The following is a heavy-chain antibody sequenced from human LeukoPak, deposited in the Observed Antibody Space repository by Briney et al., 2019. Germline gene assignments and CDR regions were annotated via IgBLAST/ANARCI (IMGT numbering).Heavy chain of an antibody. CDR1: GFTFSNYE. Sequence: GGSLRLSCAASGFTFSNYELNWVRQAPGKGLEWVSYISHSGRTIYYADSGKGRFTISRDNAKNSLYLQMNSLRAEDTAVYYCARGVGSSWPGWFDPWGQGTLVTVSS. CDR3: ARGVGSSWPGWFDP. J-gene: IGHJ5*02. D-gene: IGHD6-13*01. V-gene: IGHV3-48*03. CDR2: ISHSGRTI.